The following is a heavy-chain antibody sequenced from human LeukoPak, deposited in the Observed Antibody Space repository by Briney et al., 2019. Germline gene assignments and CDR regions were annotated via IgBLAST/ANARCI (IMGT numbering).Heavy chain of an antibody. D-gene: IGHD4-23*01. CDR3: ARATVATDHDY. Sequence: SETLSLTCTVSGGPMYSYYWSWIRQPPGKGLEWIGYIYYSGSTNYNPSLKSRVTISVDTSKNQFSLKLSSVTAADTAVYYCARATVATDHDYWGQGTLVTVSS. CDR1: GGPMYSYY. CDR2: IYYSGST. J-gene: IGHJ4*02. V-gene: IGHV4-59*01.